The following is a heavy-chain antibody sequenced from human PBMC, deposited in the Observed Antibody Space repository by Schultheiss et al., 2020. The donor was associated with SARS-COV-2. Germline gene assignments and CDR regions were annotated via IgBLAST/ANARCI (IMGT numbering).Heavy chain of an antibody. CDR3: ARVDIVATSGLYYYGMDV. CDR1: GFTFSDYY. Sequence: GGSLRLSCAASGFTFSDYYMSWIRQAPGKGLEWVSYISSSSSYTNYADSVKGRFTISRDNAKNSLYLQMNSLRAEDTAVYYCARVDIVATSGLYYYGMDVWGQGTTVTVSS. V-gene: IGHV3-11*06. J-gene: IGHJ6*02. D-gene: IGHD5-12*01. CDR2: ISSSSSYT.